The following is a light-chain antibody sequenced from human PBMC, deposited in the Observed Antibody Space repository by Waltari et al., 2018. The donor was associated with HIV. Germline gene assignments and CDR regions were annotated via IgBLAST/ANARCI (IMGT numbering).Light chain of an antibody. CDR3: QQYYSVPPT. Sequence: DIVMTQSPDSLAVSLGERATINCTSSRTVFYISDNRNYLAWYLQRPGQSPKVLIFWASTRAFGVPDRFSGSGSGTDFSLTLSSLQADDVGIYYCQQYYSVPPTFGGGTKVEI. CDR1: RTVFYISDNRNY. J-gene: IGKJ4*01. CDR2: WAS. V-gene: IGKV4-1*01.